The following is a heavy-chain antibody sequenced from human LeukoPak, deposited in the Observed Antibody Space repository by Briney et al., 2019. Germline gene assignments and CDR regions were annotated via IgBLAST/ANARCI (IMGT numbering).Heavy chain of an antibody. CDR2: ISHDGSDT. V-gene: IGHV3-30*18. J-gene: IGHJ4*02. CDR1: GFTFDTYG. D-gene: IGHD2-2*01. CDR3: AKGGYCSATRCYVGKGMDD. Sequence: GGSLRLSCAASGFTFDTYGMHWVRQAPGKGLEWVAVISHDGSDTYYADSVKGRFTISRDNSKNTVSLQVNSLRAEDTAAYYCAKGGYCSATRCYVGKGMDDWGQGTLVAVSS.